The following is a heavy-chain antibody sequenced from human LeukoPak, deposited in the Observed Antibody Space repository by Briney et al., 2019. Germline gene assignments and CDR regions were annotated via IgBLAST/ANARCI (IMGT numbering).Heavy chain of an antibody. V-gene: IGHV2-70*11. CDR1: GFSLRASGMY. Sequence: SGPALVKPTQTLTLTCTFSGFSLRASGMYVSWIRQPPGKALEWLARIDWDDDKYYSASLKTRLTISKDTSKNQVVLTMTNMDPVDTATYYCTRILYSGRYFDYWGQGTLVTVSS. CDR2: IDWDDDK. J-gene: IGHJ4*02. D-gene: IGHD1-26*01. CDR3: TRILYSGRYFDY.